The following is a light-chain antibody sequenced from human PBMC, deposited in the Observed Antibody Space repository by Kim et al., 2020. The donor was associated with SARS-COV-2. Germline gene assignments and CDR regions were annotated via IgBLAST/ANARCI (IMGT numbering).Light chain of an antibody. Sequence: GQRVTIPFTGPRTNIGRNVCHWVRQLPQTAPKLLLYSNSHRPSGVPDRLSGSKSGASASLAISGLQFEDESIYHCAAWDDGLNGLVFGGGTQLTIL. CDR3: AAWDDGLNGLV. J-gene: IGLJ2*01. V-gene: IGLV1-44*01. CDR2: SNS. CDR1: RTNIGRNV.